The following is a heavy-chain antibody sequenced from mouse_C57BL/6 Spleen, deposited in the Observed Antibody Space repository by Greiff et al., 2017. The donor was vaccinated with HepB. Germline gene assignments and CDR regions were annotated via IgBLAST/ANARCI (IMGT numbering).Heavy chain of an antibody. D-gene: IGHD2-4*01. Sequence: QVQLQQPGTELVKPGASVKLSCKASGYTFTSYWMHWVKQRPGQGLEWIGNINPSNGGTNYNEKFKSKATLTVDKSSSTAYMQLSSLTSEGSAVYYCARYKGYDYDYFDYWGQGTTLTVSS. J-gene: IGHJ2*01. CDR2: INPSNGGT. V-gene: IGHV1-53*01. CDR1: GYTFTSYW. CDR3: ARYKGYDYDYFDY.